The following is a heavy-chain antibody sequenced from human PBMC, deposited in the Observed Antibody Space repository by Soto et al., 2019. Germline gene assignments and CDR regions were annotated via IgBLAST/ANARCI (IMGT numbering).Heavy chain of an antibody. V-gene: IGHV3-23*01. CDR2: ISGSGGST. J-gene: IGHJ2*01. CDR1: GFTFSSYA. D-gene: IGHD4-4*01. Sequence: EVQLLESGGGLVQPGGSLRLSCAASGFTFSSYAMSWVRQAPGKGLEWVSAISGSGGSTDYADSVKGRFTISRDNSKNTLYLQMNSLRAEDTAVYYCANRYTVRGNWYFDLWGRGTLVTVSS. CDR3: ANRYTVRGNWYFDL.